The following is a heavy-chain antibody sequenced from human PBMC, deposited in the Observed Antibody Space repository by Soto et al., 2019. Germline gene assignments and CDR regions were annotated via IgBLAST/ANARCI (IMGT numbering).Heavy chain of an antibody. CDR3: ALGLSLRGDLDV. CDR2: IYHAGSP. Sequence: HLQESGPGLVKPSGTLSLTCDVSGGSISSSSWWTWVRQSPGKGLKWIGEIYHAGSPNYNPSIQSRVTILADNSKNHFSLRLTSVTAADTAIYYCALGLSLRGDLDVWGQGTTVTVAS. D-gene: IGHD2-21*02. V-gene: IGHV4-4*02. CDR1: GGSISSSSW. J-gene: IGHJ3*01.